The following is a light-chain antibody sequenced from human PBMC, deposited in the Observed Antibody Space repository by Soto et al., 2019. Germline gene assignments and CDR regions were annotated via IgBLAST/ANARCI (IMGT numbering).Light chain of an antibody. CDR3: QTWDTGARVV. Sequence: QLVLTQSPSASASLGASVKLNCTLSSGHSSYTIAWHQQQPEKGPRYLMNLSSDGSHSKGDGIPDRFSGSSSGAERYLTISSLQSGDEADYYCQTWDTGARVVFGGGTKLTVL. V-gene: IGLV4-69*01. CDR1: SGHSSYT. J-gene: IGLJ2*01. CDR2: LSSDGSH.